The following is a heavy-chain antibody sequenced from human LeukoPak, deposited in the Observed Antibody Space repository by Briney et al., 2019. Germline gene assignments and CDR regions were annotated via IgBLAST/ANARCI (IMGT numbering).Heavy chain of an antibody. D-gene: IGHD3-16*01. J-gene: IGHJ4*02. CDR1: GFTFSSYA. CDR2: ISNSGGGT. CDR3: AKGTFMKDF. V-gene: IGHV3-23*01. Sequence: GGSLRLSCAASGFTFSSYAMTWVRQAPGKGLEWVSAISNSGGGTYYADSVKGRFTISRDNSKNTLYLRMNSLRAEDTAVYYCAKGTFMKDFWGQGTLVTVSS.